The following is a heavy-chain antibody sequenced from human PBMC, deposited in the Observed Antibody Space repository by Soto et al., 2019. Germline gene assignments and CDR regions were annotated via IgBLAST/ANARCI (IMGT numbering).Heavy chain of an antibody. V-gene: IGHV2-5*01. J-gene: IGHJ3*02. CDR2: IYWSGDE. CDR3: ARGVATRPVFAFDI. Sequence: QSTLMESGPTLVKPTQTLTLTCSFSGFSLSTSGVGVGWIRQHPGKALEWLAHIYWSGDEHYRPSLKSRLSITKDTSKNQVVLTMTNMDPVDTATYYCARGVATRPVFAFDIWGQGTMVTVSS. D-gene: IGHD6-6*01. CDR1: GFSLSTSGVG.